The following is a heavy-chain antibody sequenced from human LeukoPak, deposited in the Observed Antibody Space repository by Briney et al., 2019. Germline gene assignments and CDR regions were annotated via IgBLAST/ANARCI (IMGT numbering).Heavy chain of an antibody. CDR3: ATGYGGCSSTSCFLLFDY. D-gene: IGHD2-2*01. J-gene: IGHJ4*02. V-gene: IGHV1-24*01. CDR2: FDPEDGET. CDR1: GYTLTELS. Sequence: ASVKVSCKVSGYTLTELSTHWVRQAPGKGLEWMGGFDPEDGETIYAQKFQGRVTMTEDTSTDTAYMELSSLRSEDTAVYYCATGYGGCSSTSCFLLFDYWGQGTLVTVSS.